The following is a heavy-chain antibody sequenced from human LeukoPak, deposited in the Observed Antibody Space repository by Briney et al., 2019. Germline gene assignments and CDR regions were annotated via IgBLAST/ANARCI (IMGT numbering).Heavy chain of an antibody. Sequence: GASVKVSCKASGYTFASYDIDWVRQAPGQGVEWMGWMNPDSGNREYAQKFRGRFTMTMNTSTSTAYMELSNLRFEDTAVYYCARDVSAAGPLPFDIWGQGTLVTVSS. CDR3: ARDVSAAGPLPFDI. CDR1: GYTFASYD. D-gene: IGHD6-13*01. CDR2: MNPDSGNR. J-gene: IGHJ4*02. V-gene: IGHV1-8*01.